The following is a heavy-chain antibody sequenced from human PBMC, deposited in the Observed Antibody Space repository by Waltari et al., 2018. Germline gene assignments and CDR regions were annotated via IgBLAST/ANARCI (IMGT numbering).Heavy chain of an antibody. Sequence: QVQLHESGPGLVRPSETLSLTCTVSGGSLTTYYWSWVRRPPGKGLEFIGYIHDSGDTNYSPALKSRVAMSIDTSKKQFSLKVSSVTAADSAMYYCARVHGSESPLSWGTDVWGQGTAVTVSS. CDR3: ARVHGSESPLSWGTDV. V-gene: IGHV4-59*01. CDR2: IHDSGDT. CDR1: GGSLTTYY. D-gene: IGHD3-16*01. J-gene: IGHJ6*02.